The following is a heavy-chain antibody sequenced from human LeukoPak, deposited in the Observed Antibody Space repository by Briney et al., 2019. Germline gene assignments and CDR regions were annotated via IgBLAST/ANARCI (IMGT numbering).Heavy chain of an antibody. CDR2: IYTSGST. V-gene: IGHV4-4*07. Sequence: PSETLSLTCTVSGGSISSYYWSWIRQPAGKGLEWIGCIYTSGSTNYNPSLKSRVTMSVDTSKNQFSLKLSSVTAADTAVYYCAREDCSSTSCYRYYYYMDVWGKGTTVTVSS. CDR1: GGSISSYY. D-gene: IGHD2-2*02. CDR3: AREDCSSTSCYRYYYYMDV. J-gene: IGHJ6*03.